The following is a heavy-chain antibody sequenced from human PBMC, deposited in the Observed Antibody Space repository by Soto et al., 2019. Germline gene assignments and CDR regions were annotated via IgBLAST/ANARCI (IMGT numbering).Heavy chain of an antibody. V-gene: IGHV4-59*08. J-gene: IGHJ6*03. CDR1: GGSISSYY. CDR3: ARRGGIATPYYYYYMDV. CDR2: FYNSGSI. D-gene: IGHD2-21*01. Sequence: PSETLSLTCTVSGGSISSYYWSWIRQPPGKGLEWIGYFYNSGSINYNPSLKSRVTISVDTSKNQFSLKLSSVTAADTAVYYCARRGGIATPYYYYYMDVWGKGTTVTVSS.